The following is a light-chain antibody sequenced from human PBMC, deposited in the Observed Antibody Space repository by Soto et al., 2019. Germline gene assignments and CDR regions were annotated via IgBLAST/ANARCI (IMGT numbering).Light chain of an antibody. CDR2: DAS. V-gene: IGKV3-11*01. Sequence: EIVLTQFPATLSLSPGERATHSCRASQTINSYLAWYQQKPGQAPRLLIYDASNRATGIPAKFSGSGSGTDFTLTISSLEPEDFAVYYCQQRSNWPRTFGQGTKVDIK. J-gene: IGKJ1*01. CDR1: QTINSY. CDR3: QQRSNWPRT.